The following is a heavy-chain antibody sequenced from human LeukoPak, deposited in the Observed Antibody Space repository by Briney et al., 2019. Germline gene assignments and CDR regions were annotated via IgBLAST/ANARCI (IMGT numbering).Heavy chain of an antibody. CDR3: ARDMRAVVGWFDP. CDR1: GFTFSSYS. CDR2: ISSGSSYI. V-gene: IGHV3-21*01. D-gene: IGHD3-22*01. J-gene: IGHJ5*02. Sequence: GGSLRLSCAASGFTFSSYSMNWVRQAPGKGLEWVSSISSGSSYIYYADSVKGRFTISRDNAKNSLYLQMNSLRAEDTAVYYCARDMRAVVGWFDPWGQGTLVTVSS.